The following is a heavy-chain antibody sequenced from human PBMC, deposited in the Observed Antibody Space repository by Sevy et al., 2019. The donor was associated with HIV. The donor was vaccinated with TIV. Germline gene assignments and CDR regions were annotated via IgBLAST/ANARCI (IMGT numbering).Heavy chain of an antibody. CDR1: GFTFSSYA. CDR2: ISYDGSNK. V-gene: IGHV3-30*03. D-gene: IGHD5-12*01. CDR3: AGRGGYSGYDPVAFDI. J-gene: IGHJ3*02. Sequence: GGSLRLSCAASGFTFSSYAMHWVRQAPGKGLEWVAVISYDGSNKYYADSVKGRFTISRDNSKNTLYLQMSSLRAEDTAVYYCAGRGGYSGYDPVAFDIWGQGTMVTVSS.